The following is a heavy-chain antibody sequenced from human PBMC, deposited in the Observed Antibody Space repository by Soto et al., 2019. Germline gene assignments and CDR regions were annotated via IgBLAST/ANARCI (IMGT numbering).Heavy chain of an antibody. CDR3: ARRVQANSAVVQGNWLDP. Sequence: PSETLSLTCTVSGGSISSSNYYWGWIRQPPGKGLEWIGSIYYSGSTNYNPSLKSRVTISVDTSKNQFSLKLSSVTAADTAVYYCARRVQANSAVVQGNWLDPRGQGTLVTVS. V-gene: IGHV4-39*07. CDR2: IYYSGST. J-gene: IGHJ5*02. D-gene: IGHD5-18*01. CDR1: GGSISSSNYY.